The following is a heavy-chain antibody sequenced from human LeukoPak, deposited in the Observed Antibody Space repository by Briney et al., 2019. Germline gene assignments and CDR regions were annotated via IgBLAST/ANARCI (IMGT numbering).Heavy chain of an antibody. CDR2: ISWNSGSI. V-gene: IGHV3-9*01. J-gene: IGHJ4*02. D-gene: IGHD3-10*01. CDR1: GFTFDDYA. CDR3: AKAHLEPYGSGSYYNS. Sequence: GGSLRLSCAASGFTFDDYAMHWVRQAPGKGLEWVSGISWNSGSIGYADSVRGRFTISRDNAKNSLYLQMNSLRAEDTALYYCAKAHLEPYGSGSYYNSWGQGTLVTVSS.